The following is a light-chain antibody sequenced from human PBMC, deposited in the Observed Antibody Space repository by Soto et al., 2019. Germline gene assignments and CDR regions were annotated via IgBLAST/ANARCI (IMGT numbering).Light chain of an antibody. V-gene: IGLV1-51*01. CDR2: DDN. Sequence: QAVRTQPPSVSAAPGQKVTISCSGSSSNIGGNSVSWYQQHPETAHKLLIYDDNKRPSGIPDRFSGSQSGTSATLGITGFQTGDEADYYCGSWDSSLSAYVFGTGTKVTVL. CDR3: GSWDSSLSAYV. J-gene: IGLJ1*01. CDR1: SSNIGGNS.